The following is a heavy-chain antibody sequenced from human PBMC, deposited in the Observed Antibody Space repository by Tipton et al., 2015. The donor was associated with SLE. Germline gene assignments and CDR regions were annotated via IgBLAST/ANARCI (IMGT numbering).Heavy chain of an antibody. J-gene: IGHJ3*01. Sequence: SLRLSCAASGFTFSSYDMHCVRQGTGKGLEWVSAIGTAGDTYYPGSVKGRFTISRENAKHSLYLQMTNLRAGDTAVYYCARGGSDAFDFWGQGTRVTVSS. D-gene: IGHD3-16*01. CDR3: ARGGSDAFDF. V-gene: IGHV3-13*01. CDR2: IGTAGDT. CDR1: GFTFSSYD.